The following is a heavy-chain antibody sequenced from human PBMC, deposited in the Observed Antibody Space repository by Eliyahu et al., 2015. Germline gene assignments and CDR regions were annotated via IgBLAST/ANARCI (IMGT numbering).Heavy chain of an antibody. CDR2: ISWKGRFX. V-gene: IGHV3-9*01. Sequence: ELQLVESGGGLVQPGGSLXLSWXVSGFSLPAYXIXWVRQAPGKGLXWVSXISWKGRFXNYAAPVQGRFTISGDDAKNSLYLEMNNLRVEDTALYYCVKDIGVVALNDAFHIWGQGTMVTVSS. J-gene: IGHJ3*02. CDR1: GFSLPAYX. CDR3: VKDIGVVALNDAFHI. D-gene: IGHD2-21*01.